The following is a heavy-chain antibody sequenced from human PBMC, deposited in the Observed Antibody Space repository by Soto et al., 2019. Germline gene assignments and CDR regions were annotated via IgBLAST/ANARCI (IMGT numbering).Heavy chain of an antibody. CDR2: IYPGDSDN. CDR3: ARLAGYSYIFDY. Sequence: ESLKISCKGSGYSFTSYWIGWVRQMPGKGLEWMGIIYPGDSDNTYSPSFQGQVTTSADKSISNDYLQWSSLKASDTAMYYCARLAGYSYIFDYWGQGNLVTVS. J-gene: IGHJ4*02. CDR1: GYSFTSYW. V-gene: IGHV5-51*01. D-gene: IGHD5-18*01.